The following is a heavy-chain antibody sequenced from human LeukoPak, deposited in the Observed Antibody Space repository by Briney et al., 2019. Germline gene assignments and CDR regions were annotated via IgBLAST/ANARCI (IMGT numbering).Heavy chain of an antibody. Sequence: PPGGSLRLSCAASGFTFSSYGMHWVRQAPGKGLEWVAFIRYDGSNKYYADSVKGRFTISRDNPKNTLYLQMNSLRAEDTAVYYCAKDRQLGGYYYYYMDVWGKGTTVTVSS. CDR1: GFTFSSYG. CDR2: IRYDGSNK. CDR3: AKDRQLGGYYYYYMDV. V-gene: IGHV3-30*02. J-gene: IGHJ6*03. D-gene: IGHD6-6*01.